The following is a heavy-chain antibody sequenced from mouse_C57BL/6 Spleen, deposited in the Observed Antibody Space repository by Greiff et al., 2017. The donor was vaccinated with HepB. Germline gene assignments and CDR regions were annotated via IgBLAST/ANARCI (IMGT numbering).Heavy chain of an antibody. CDR2: IDPSDSYT. V-gene: IGHV1-69*01. CDR1: GYTFTSYW. CDR3: ARSSRYWYFDV. Sequence: QVQLQQPGAELVMPGASVKLSCKASGYTFTSYWMHWVKQRPGQGLEWIGEIDPSDSYTNYNQKFKGKSTLTVDKSSSTAYMQLSSLTSEDSAVDYCARSSRYWYFDVWGTGTTVTVSS. J-gene: IGHJ1*03.